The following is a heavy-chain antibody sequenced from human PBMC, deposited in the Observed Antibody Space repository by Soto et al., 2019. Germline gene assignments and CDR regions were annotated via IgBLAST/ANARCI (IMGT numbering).Heavy chain of an antibody. V-gene: IGHV4-30-4*01. J-gene: IGHJ1*01. Sequence: SETLSLPCTVSGGSISSDDYYWSWIRQAPGRGLEWIGYIHSSGSIYYNPSLKSRATMSIDTAGNQFSLKVSSVTVADTAVYYCARDLDGLHDDTSGPFPRPGWGQGTLVTVS. CDR2: IHSSGSI. CDR3: ARDLDGLHDDTSGPFPRPG. D-gene: IGHD3-22*01. CDR1: GGSISSDDYY.